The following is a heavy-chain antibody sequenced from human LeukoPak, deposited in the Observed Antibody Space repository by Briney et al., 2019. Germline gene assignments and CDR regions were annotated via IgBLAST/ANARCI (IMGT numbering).Heavy chain of an antibody. CDR2: ICGSGGST. CDR3: ASPSWESY. V-gene: IGHV3-23*01. CDR1: GFTFSSYA. J-gene: IGHJ4*02. D-gene: IGHD1-26*01. Sequence: GGSLRLSCAASGFTFSSYAMSWVRQAPGKGLEWVSGICGSGGSTYNASPEKGGFTISKANSKTTPHLQFNLLTAEATAVYYCASPSWESYWGEGTLLTVSS.